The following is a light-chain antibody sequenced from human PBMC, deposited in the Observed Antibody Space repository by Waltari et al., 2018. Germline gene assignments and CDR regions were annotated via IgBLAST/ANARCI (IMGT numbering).Light chain of an antibody. CDR1: NIGSKS. CDR3: QVRGGADDFWV. V-gene: IGLV3-21*02. J-gene: IGLJ3*02. CDR2: DDS. Sequence: SYVLTQPPSVSVAPGQTASVTCPGSNIGSKSVHWYQQRPGQAPVLVVSDDSDRPSGIPDRFSGSKSGHTATLSISGVEAGDEADFYCQVRGGADDFWVFGGGTRLTVL.